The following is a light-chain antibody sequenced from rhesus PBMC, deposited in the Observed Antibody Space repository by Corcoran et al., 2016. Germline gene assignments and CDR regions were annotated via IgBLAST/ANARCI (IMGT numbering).Light chain of an antibody. Sequence: DIQVTQSPSSLSASVGDRVTITCRASENVNNYLHWYQQKPGKAPKLLLYKASTLQSGVPSRFGGSAAGTDFTLTISSLQPEDFATYYCQHTYGTPRTFGQGTKVEIK. V-gene: IGKV1-74*01. CDR3: QHTYGTPRT. J-gene: IGKJ1*01. CDR2: KAS. CDR1: ENVNNY.